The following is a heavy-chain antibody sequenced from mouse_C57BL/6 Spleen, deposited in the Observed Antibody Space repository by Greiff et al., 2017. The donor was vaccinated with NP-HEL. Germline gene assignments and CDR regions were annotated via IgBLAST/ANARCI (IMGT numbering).Heavy chain of an antibody. CDR1: GYTFTSSW. J-gene: IGHJ4*01. V-gene: IGHV1-61*01. CDR3: ARSDSPYAMDD. Sequence: QVQLQQPGAELVRPGSSVKLSCKASGYTFTSSWMDWVKQRPGQGLEWIGNLYPSDSETHYNQTFKDKATLTVDKSSSTAYMQLSSLTSEDSAVYYCARSDSPYAMDDWGQGTSVTVSS. D-gene: IGHD3-2*01. CDR2: LYPSDSET.